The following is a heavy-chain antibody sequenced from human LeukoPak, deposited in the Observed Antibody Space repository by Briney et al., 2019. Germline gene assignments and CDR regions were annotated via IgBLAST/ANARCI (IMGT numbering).Heavy chain of an antibody. Sequence: GGSLRLSCAASGFSFSTYGIGWVRQAPGRGLESVAGISGRGVYTYYADSVKGRFTISRDTSKNTLYLQMNSLRADDTAVYFCAKIRYRSDYVGEFGAFDLWGQGTMVTVSS. CDR3: AKIRYRSDYVGEFGAFDL. CDR1: GFSFSTYG. D-gene: IGHD3-16*01. V-gene: IGHV3-23*01. CDR2: ISGRGVYT. J-gene: IGHJ3*01.